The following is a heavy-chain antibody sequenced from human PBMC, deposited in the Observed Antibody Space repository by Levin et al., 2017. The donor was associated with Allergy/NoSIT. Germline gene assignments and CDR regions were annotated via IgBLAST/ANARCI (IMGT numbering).Heavy chain of an antibody. V-gene: IGHV4-59*08. J-gene: IGHJ6*02. CDR2: IYYSGST. CDR1: GGSISSYY. D-gene: IGHD6-13*01. Sequence: SQTLSLTCTVSGGSISSYYWSWIRQPPGKGLEWIGYIYYSGSTNYNPSLKSRVTISVDTSKNQFSLKLSSVTAADTAVYYCARGGKQLVSKYYYYGMDVWGQGTTVTVSS. CDR3: ARGGKQLVSKYYYYGMDV.